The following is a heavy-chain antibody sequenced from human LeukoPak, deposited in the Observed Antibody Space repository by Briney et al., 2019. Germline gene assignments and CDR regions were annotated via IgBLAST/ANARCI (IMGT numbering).Heavy chain of an antibody. D-gene: IGHD3-10*01. CDR1: GFTFSSYW. J-gene: IGHJ4*02. CDR2: INQGGSDK. CDR3: TRDPPRGEDD. V-gene: IGHV3-7*01. Sequence: PGGSLRLSCAASGFTFSSYWMSWVRQAPGKGLEWVANINQGGSDKYYVDSVKGRFTISRDNANNLLYLQMNSLRGEDTAVYYCTRDPPRGEDDWGQGPLVPVSS.